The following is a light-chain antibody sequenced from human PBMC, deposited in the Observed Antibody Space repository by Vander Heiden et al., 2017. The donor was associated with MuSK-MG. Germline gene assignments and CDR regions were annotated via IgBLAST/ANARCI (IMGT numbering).Light chain of an antibody. CDR1: QSSGSS. Sequence: ELVLTQSPDLQSVTPTEKVTITCRASQSSGSSLHWYQQNPEQSPKLLIKDASQSSAGVPSRFSGSGSGTDFPLTINILEAEDAATYYCQQSSSLPYTFGPGTKLEIK. CDR3: QQSSSLPYT. J-gene: IGKJ2*01. CDR2: DAS. V-gene: IGKV6-21*01.